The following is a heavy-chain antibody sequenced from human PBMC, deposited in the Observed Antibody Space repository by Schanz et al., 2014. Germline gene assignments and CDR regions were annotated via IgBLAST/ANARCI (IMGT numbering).Heavy chain of an antibody. CDR3: ARDSRYCTGVDCKGDAFDL. D-gene: IGHD2-8*02. CDR1: GFTFYNYA. CDR2: IDADGNST. Sequence: EVRLVESGGGLVQPGGSLRLSCAASGFTFYNYAMTWVRQAPGKGLVWVSRIDADGNSTSYADSVKGRFTISRDNAKNTLYLQLNSLTAEDTAVYHCARDSRYCTGVDCKGDAFDLWGQGTLVTVSS. J-gene: IGHJ3*01. V-gene: IGHV3-74*01.